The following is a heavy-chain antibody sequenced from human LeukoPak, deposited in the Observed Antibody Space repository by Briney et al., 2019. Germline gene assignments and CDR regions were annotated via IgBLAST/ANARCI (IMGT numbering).Heavy chain of an antibody. Sequence: ASVEVSCKASGYTFFSYGITWVRQAPGQGLEWMGWISAYNANTNYARELQGRVTMTTDTSTSTAYMELRSLRSDDTAVYYCARVSFNGDSNWFDPWGQGTLVTVSS. V-gene: IGHV1-18*01. J-gene: IGHJ5*02. CDR3: ARVSFNGDSNWFDP. D-gene: IGHD4-17*01. CDR1: GYTFFSYG. CDR2: ISAYNANT.